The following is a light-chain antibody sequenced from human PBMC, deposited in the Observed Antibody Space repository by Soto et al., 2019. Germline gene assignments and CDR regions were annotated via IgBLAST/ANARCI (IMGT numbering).Light chain of an antibody. CDR2: GAS. CDR1: QSVSSN. J-gene: IGKJ4*01. Sequence: EIVMTQSPATLSVSPGERATLSCRASQSVSSNLAWYQQKPGQAPRLLIYGASTRATGIPARFSGSGSGTEFTLTIYSLQSEDFAGYYCHQYNNWPPLTFGGGTKVEIK. CDR3: HQYNNWPPLT. V-gene: IGKV3-15*01.